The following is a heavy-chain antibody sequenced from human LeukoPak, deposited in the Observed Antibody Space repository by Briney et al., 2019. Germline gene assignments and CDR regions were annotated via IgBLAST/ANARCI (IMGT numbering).Heavy chain of an antibody. CDR3: ARARYSNSWYAVDI. D-gene: IGHD6-13*01. V-gene: IGHV3-23*01. CDR1: GFAFSSYA. J-gene: IGHJ3*02. Sequence: GGSLRLSCAASGFAFSSYAMSWVRQAPGKGLEWVSGISGSGGSTDYADSVKGRFTISRDSSKNTLYLQVNSLRAEDTAVYYCARARYSNSWYAVDIWGQGTMVTVSS. CDR2: ISGSGGST.